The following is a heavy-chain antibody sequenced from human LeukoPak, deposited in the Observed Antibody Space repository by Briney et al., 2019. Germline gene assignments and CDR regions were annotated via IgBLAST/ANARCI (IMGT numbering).Heavy chain of an antibody. Sequence: GGSLRLSCAASGFTFSDYYMSWIRQAPGKGLEWVSYISSSGSTIYYADSVKGRFTISRDNAKNSLYLQMNSLRAEDTAVYYCASEVASTTYCSSAKTNVNWFDPWGQGTLVTVSS. CDR1: GFTFSDYY. V-gene: IGHV3-11*01. CDR2: ISSSGSTI. CDR3: ASEVASTTYCSSAKTNVNWFDP. D-gene: IGHD6-13*01. J-gene: IGHJ5*02.